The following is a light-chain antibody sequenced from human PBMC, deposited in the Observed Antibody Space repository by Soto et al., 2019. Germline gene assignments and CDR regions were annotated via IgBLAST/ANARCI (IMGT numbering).Light chain of an antibody. Sequence: EVVLTQSPGTLSLSPGARAPLSCRASQSVSASYFAWYQQKPGQAPRLLIYAASNRATGIPDRFSGSGSGTDFTLTISRLEPEDFAVYYCQHRNNRPFSFGPGTKVDIK. V-gene: IGKV3D-20*02. CDR1: QSVSASY. CDR3: QHRNNRPFS. CDR2: AAS. J-gene: IGKJ3*01.